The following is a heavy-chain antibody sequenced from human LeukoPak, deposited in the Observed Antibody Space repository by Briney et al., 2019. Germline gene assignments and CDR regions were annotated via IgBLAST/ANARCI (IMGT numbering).Heavy chain of an antibody. CDR1: GGSISSYY. V-gene: IGHV4-59*08. D-gene: IGHD1-26*01. Sequence: SETLSLTCTVSGGSISSYYWTWIRQPPGKGLEWIGYIHSSGSPDYNPSLKSRVTISVDTPNNQFSLKLSSVTATDTAVYYCARRDVGAAGGYFDLWGRGTLVTVSS. CDR3: ARRDVGAAGGYFDL. CDR2: IHSSGSP. J-gene: IGHJ2*01.